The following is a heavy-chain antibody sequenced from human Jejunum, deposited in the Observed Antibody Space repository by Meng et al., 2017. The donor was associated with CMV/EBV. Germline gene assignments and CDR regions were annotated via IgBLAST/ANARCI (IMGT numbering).Heavy chain of an antibody. CDR3: GTLKYTSGFYGPAY. V-gene: IGHV7-4-1*02. Sequence: QVPLVQSGSELKKPGASVKVSCKASGYTFTRYPMNWVRQAPGQGLEWMGWISTNTGNPTYAQGFTGRFVFSVDTSVSTAYLQISSLKAEDTAVYYCGTLKYTSGFYGPAYWGQGALVTVSS. CDR2: ISTNTGNP. J-gene: IGHJ4*02. D-gene: IGHD6-19*01. CDR1: GYTFTRYP.